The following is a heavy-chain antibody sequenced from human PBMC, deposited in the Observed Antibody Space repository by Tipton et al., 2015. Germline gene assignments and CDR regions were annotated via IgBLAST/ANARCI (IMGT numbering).Heavy chain of an antibody. D-gene: IGHD4-23*01. CDR2: ISDSGGSP. Sequence: SLRLSCAASGFTFSSYVMAWVRQTPGKGLEWVSVISDSGGSPYYADSVKGRFSISRDNSKNTLYVQMNSLRAEDTAVYYCAKDFYGGNSGIQLDYWGQGTQVTVSS. J-gene: IGHJ4*02. CDR3: AKDFYGGNSGIQLDY. CDR1: GFTFSSYV. V-gene: IGHV3-23*01.